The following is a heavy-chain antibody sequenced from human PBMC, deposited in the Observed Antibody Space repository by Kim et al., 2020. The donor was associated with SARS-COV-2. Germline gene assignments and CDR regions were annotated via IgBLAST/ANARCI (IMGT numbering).Heavy chain of an antibody. J-gene: IGHJ3*02. CDR2: INTNTGDP. Sequence: ASVKVSCKASGYTFTTYGMNWVRQAPGQGLEWMGWINTNTGDPTYTQGFTGRFVFSLDTSVSTAYLQISSLKAEDTAVYYCVRDIPGDAFVIWGQGTMVTVSS. CDR3: VRDIPGDAFVI. CDR1: GYTFTTYG. V-gene: IGHV7-4-1*02.